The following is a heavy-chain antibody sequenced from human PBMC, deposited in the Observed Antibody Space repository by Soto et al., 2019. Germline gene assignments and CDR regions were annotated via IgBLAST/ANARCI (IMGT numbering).Heavy chain of an antibody. CDR3: ARPLFVWEPTAGYYFDY. D-gene: IGHD3-9*01. V-gene: IGHV1-18*01. J-gene: IGHJ4*02. CDR2: ISAYNGNT. CDR1: GYTFTSYG. Sequence: QVQLVQSGAEVKKPGASVKVSCKASGYTFTSYGISWVRQAPGQGLEWMGWISAYNGNTNYAQKLQGRVTMTTDTSTSIAYMELRSLRSDDTAVYYCARPLFVWEPTAGYYFDYWGQGTLVTVSS.